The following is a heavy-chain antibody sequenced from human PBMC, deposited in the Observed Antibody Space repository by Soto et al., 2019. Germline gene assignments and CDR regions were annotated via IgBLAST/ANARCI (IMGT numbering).Heavy chain of an antibody. D-gene: IGHD3-22*01. Sequence: TGESLKNSRQGPGYSFTSYWFGWVRQMPGKGLEWMGIFYPGDSDTRYSPSFQGQVTISADKSIITAYLQWSSLKASDTAMYYCARPTYYYDSSGPIENYCYYGMDVWGQGTTVTVSS. CDR1: GYSFTSYW. CDR3: ARPTYYYDSSGPIENYCYYGMDV. J-gene: IGHJ6*02. CDR2: FYPGDSDT. V-gene: IGHV5-51*01.